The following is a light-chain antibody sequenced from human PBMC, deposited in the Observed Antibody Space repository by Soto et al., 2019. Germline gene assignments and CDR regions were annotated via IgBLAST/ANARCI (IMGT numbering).Light chain of an antibody. CDR2: GVT. CDR1: SSDVGAYNY. V-gene: IGLV2-14*01. CDR3: FSHRGGDSHV. Sequence: QSVLTQPASVSGSPGQSITISCTGTSSDVGAYNYVSWYQQYPGKAPKLMIYGVTNRPSGVSNRFSGSKTGNTASLTVSGLQAEDEADYYCFSHRGGDSHVFGT. J-gene: IGLJ1*01.